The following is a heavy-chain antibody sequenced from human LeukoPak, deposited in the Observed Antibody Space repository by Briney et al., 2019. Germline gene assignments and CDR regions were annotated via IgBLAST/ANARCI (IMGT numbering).Heavy chain of an antibody. Sequence: GGSLRLSCAASGFTFSSYSMNWVRQAPGKGLEWVSSISSSSSYIYYADSVKGRFTISRHNAKNSLYLQMNSLRAEDTAVYYCAREGDSSGWYTNYYFDYWGQGTLVTVSS. CDR3: AREGDSSGWYTNYYFDY. J-gene: IGHJ4*02. CDR1: GFTFSSYS. D-gene: IGHD6-19*01. CDR2: ISSSSSYI. V-gene: IGHV3-21*01.